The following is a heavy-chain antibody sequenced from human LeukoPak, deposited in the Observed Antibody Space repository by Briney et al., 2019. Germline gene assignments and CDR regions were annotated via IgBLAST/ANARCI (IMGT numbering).Heavy chain of an antibody. D-gene: IGHD1-26*01. CDR3: AKDSSVWVVGAISFFDY. V-gene: IGHV3-30*18. Sequence: PGGSLRLSCAASGFTFSGYGMHWVRQAPGKGLEWVAAISYDGSTKYYADSVKGRFTSSRDNSKNTLYLQMNSLRPEDTAVYYCAKDSSVWVVGAISFFDYWGQGTLVTASS. CDR2: ISYDGSTK. J-gene: IGHJ4*02. CDR1: GFTFSGYG.